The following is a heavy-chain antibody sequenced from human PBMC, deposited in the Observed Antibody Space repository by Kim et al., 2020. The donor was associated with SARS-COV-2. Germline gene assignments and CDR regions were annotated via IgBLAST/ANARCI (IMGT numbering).Heavy chain of an antibody. D-gene: IGHD5-12*01. J-gene: IGHJ5*02. CDR3: AKEGLRPPLGWFDP. Sequence: DAVKHRLPIPRDNSKNALYLQMNSLRAEDTAVYYCAKEGLRPPLGWFDPWGQGALVTVSS. V-gene: IGHV3-23*01.